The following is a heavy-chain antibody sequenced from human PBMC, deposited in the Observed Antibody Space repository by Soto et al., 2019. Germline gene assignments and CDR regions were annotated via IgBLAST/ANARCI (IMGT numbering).Heavy chain of an antibody. D-gene: IGHD1-26*01. CDR1: GFTFDDYG. CDR2: VNWNGGST. V-gene: IGHV3-20*04. Sequence: EVQLVESGGGVLRPGGSLRVSCAASGFTFDDYGMSWARQAPGKGLEWVSGVNWNGGSTGYADSVKGRFTISRGNAKNSLYLQMNSLRAEDTAFYYCVRGASLNFDYWGQGTLVTVSS. CDR3: VRGASLNFDY. J-gene: IGHJ4*02.